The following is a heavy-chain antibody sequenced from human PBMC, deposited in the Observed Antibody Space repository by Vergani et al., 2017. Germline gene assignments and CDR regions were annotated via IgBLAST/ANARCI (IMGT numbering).Heavy chain of an antibody. CDR3: ASAAGGSHLLGDY. CDR1: GYTFTSYG. J-gene: IGHJ4*02. D-gene: IGHD3-16*01. CDR2: IIPILGIA. V-gene: IGHV1-69*04. Sequence: QVQLVQSGAEVKKPGASVKVSCKASGYTFTSYGISWVRQAPGQGLEWMGRIIPILGIANYAQKFQGRVTITADKSTSTAYMELSSLRSEDTAVYYCASAAGGSHLLGDYWGQGTLVTVSS.